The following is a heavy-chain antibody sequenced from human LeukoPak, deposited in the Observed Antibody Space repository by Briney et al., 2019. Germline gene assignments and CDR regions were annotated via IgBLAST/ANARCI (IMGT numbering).Heavy chain of an antibody. CDR2: IYADFDNT. D-gene: IGHD3-10*01. CDR1: GFTVSGDY. CDR3: ATPRGIWGVSLDH. J-gene: IGHJ4*02. V-gene: IGHV3-53*01. Sequence: GGSLRLSCAVSGFTVSGDYMSWLRQAPGRGLEWVSVIYADFDNTDYADSVRGRFTVSRDNSRNTLYLQMNSLRVEDTAVYYCATPRGIWGVSLDHWGQGTLVTVSS.